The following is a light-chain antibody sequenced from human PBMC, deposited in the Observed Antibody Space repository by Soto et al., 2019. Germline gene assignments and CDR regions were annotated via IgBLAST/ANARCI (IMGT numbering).Light chain of an antibody. V-gene: IGLV2-14*01. CDR3: RSYTSSSTLVV. Sequence: QSALTQPASVSGSPGQSITISCTGTSSDVGGYNYVSWYQQHPGKAPKLMIYDVSNRLSGVSNRFSGSKSGNTASLTISGLQSEDKADYYCRSYTSSSTLVVFGVGTKLTVL. CDR1: SSDVGGYNY. J-gene: IGLJ2*01. CDR2: DVS.